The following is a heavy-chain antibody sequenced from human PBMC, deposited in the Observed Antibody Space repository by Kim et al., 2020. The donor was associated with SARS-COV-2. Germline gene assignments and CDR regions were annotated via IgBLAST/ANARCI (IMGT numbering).Heavy chain of an antibody. CDR2: ISSSSSYI. Sequence: GGSLRLSCAASGFTFSSYSMNWVRQAPGKGLEWVSSISSSSSYIYYADSVKGRFTISRDNAKNSLYLQMNSLRAEDTAVYYCARDFWCIDGGAPHADYWGQGTLVTVSS. D-gene: IGHD2-8*01. J-gene: IGHJ4*02. V-gene: IGHV3-21*01. CDR1: GFTFSSYS. CDR3: ARDFWCIDGGAPHADY.